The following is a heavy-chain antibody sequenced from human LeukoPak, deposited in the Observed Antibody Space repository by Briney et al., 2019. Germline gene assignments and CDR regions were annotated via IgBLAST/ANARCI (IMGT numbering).Heavy chain of an antibody. CDR1: GFTFTNSA. V-gene: IGHV1-58*01. J-gene: IGHJ5*02. CDR3: AAGAYVLRYFDWLPSSPFDP. D-gene: IGHD3-9*01. Sequence: ASVKVSCKASGFTFTNSAVQWVRQARGQRLEWIGWIVVGSGNTNYAQKFQERVTITRDMSTSTAYMELSSLRSEDTAVYYCAAGAYVLRYFDWLPSSPFDPWGQGTLVTVSS. CDR2: IVVGSGNT.